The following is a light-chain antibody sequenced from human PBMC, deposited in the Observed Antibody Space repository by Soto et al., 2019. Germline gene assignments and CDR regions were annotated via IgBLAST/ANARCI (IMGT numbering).Light chain of an antibody. V-gene: IGKV1-6*01. Sequence: QMTQSPTSLSASVGEKIIITCRASRDVGSDVSWYQQKPGQAPKLLIYAASNLYTGVPSRFSGSRSGTEFTLTISSLQPEDFASYYCLQDYGDSWTFGQGTKVDIK. J-gene: IGKJ1*01. CDR1: RDVGSD. CDR3: LQDYGDSWT. CDR2: AAS.